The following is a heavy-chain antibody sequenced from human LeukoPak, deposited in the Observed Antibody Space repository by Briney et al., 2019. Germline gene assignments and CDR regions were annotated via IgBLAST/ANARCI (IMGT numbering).Heavy chain of an antibody. CDR1: GGSISSSSYY. D-gene: IGHD3-9*01. CDR3: ATSGRYYDILTGQEFDY. J-gene: IGHJ4*02. V-gene: IGHV4-39*01. Sequence: SETLSLTCTVSGGSISSSSYYWGWIRQPPGKGLEWIGSTYYSGSTYYNPSLKSRVTISVDTSKNQFSLKLSSVTAADTAVYYCATSGRYYDILTGQEFDYWGQGTLVTVSS. CDR2: TYYSGST.